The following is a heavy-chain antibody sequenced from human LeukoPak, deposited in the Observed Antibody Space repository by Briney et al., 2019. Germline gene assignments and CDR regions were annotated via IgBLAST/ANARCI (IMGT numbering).Heavy chain of an antibody. CDR3: ARGNSDYDHDY. CDR2: ISTTSRYI. J-gene: IGHJ4*02. CDR1: GFTFSGYS. D-gene: IGHD5-12*01. Sequence: PGTSLRLSCAASGFTFSGYSMNWVRQAPGKGLEWVSSISTTSRYIYYADSVKARFTVSRDNAKNSLYLQMNSLRAEDTAVYYCARGNSDYDHDYWGQGTLVTVSS. V-gene: IGHV3-21*01.